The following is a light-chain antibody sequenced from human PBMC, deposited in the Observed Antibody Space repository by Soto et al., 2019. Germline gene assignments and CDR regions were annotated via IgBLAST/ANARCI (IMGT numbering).Light chain of an antibody. J-gene: IGKJ1*01. V-gene: IGKV3-20*01. Sequence: DIVLTQSPGTLSLSPGERATLSCRASQSVNSDFLAWYQQKPGQTPSLLIYGASSRPPGIPHRFTGSGSGTDFTLTISRLEPEDFAVYYCQQYGSSHWTFGQGTKVEIK. CDR1: QSVNSDF. CDR3: QQYGSSHWT. CDR2: GAS.